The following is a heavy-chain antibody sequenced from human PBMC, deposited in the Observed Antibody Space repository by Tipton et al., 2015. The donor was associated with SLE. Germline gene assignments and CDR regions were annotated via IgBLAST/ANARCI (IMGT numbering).Heavy chain of an antibody. V-gene: IGHV4-34*09. Sequence: TLSLTCAVYGGSFSGYYWSWIRQPPGKGLEWIGEINHSGSTNYNPSLKSRVTISVDTSKNQFSLKLSSVTAADTAVYYCAREGGDDYGVYNWFDPWGQGTLVTVSS. CDR2: INHSGST. CDR1: GGSFSGYY. CDR3: AREGGDDYGVYNWFDP. D-gene: IGHD4-17*01. J-gene: IGHJ5*02.